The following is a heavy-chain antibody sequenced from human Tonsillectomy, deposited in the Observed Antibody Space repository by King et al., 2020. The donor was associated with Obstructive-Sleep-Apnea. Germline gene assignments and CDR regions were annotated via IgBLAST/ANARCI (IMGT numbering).Heavy chain of an antibody. CDR2: ISYDGSHK. Sequence: VQLVESGGGVGQPGRSLRLSFSASGFTLRSYCMHWVLQAPGKGLDCVAVISYDGSHKYYADSVKGLFTISRDNSKKTLYLQMNSLRAEDTAVYYCAKDSIAAAGWDFWGQGTMVTVSS. CDR1: GFTLRSYC. D-gene: IGHD6-13*01. V-gene: IGHV3-30*18. J-gene: IGHJ3*01. CDR3: AKDSIAAAGWDF.